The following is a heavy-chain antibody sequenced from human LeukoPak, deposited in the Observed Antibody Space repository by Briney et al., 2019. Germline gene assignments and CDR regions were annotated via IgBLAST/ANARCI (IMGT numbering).Heavy chain of an antibody. Sequence: PGRSLRLSCAASGFTFSSYAMHWVRQAPGKGLEWVAVISYDGSNKYYADSVKGRFTISRDNSKNTLYLQMNSLRAEDTAVYYCARAPDYYDSSGHSFAFDIWGQGTMATVSS. D-gene: IGHD3-22*01. CDR1: GFTFSSYA. J-gene: IGHJ3*02. CDR2: ISYDGSNK. V-gene: IGHV3-30*04. CDR3: ARAPDYYDSSGHSFAFDI.